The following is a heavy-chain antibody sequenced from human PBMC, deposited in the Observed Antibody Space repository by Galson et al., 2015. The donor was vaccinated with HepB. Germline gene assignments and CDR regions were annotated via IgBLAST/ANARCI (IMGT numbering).Heavy chain of an antibody. D-gene: IGHD2-21*02. J-gene: IGHJ6*03. V-gene: IGHV1-69*13. CDR1: GGTFSTYA. CDR2: IIPIFRTA. CDR3: ARFSRGVVTTPYHYYSMDV. Sequence: SVKVSCKASGGTFSTYAISWVRQAPGQGLEWMGGIIPIFRTANYAQKFQGRVTITADESTTTAYMELSSLRFEDTAVYYCARFSRGVVTTPYHYYSMDVWGKGTTVTVSS.